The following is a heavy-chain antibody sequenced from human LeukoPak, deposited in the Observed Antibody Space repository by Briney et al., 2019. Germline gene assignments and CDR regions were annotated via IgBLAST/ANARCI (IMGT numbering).Heavy chain of an antibody. D-gene: IGHD3-10*01. V-gene: IGHV3-53*01. J-gene: IGHJ4*02. CDR3: ATLKGWYGEGCFDY. CDR1: GVTVSTIY. Sequence: PGGSLRLSCAASGVTVSTIYMGWVRQAPGKGLDWVSVIYPDGKAYYAESVKGRFTISRDSSENTLFLQMNSPRAEDTAVYYCATLKGWYGEGCFDYWGQGTLVTVSS. CDR2: IYPDGKA.